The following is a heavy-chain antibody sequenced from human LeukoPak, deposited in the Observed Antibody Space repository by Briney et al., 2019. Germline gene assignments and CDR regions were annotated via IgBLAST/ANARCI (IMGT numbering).Heavy chain of an antibody. D-gene: IGHD6-13*01. V-gene: IGHV3-11*01. CDR1: GFTFSDEY. CDR3: ARDGAYSASNF. Sequence: GGSLRLSCAASGFTFSDEYMSWIRQAPGKGLEWISCVSNSGSSIYYADSVKGRFSISRDNVNNSLYLQMNSLRVEDTAVYYCARDGAYSASNFWGQGTMVAVSS. J-gene: IGHJ3*01. CDR2: VSNSGSSI.